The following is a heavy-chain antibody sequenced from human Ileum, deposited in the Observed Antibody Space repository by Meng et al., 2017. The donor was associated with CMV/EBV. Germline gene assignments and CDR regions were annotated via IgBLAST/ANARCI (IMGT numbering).Heavy chain of an antibody. Sequence: ASAKVSCKASGYTFTSYDINWVRQATGQGLEWMGWMNPNSGHTVYAQGFQGRVTMTRNTSISTAYMELSSLRSEDTAVYYCARCCSSTSTNGMDVWGQGTTVTVSS. V-gene: IGHV1-8*01. CDR3: ARCCSSTSTNGMDV. D-gene: IGHD2-2*01. J-gene: IGHJ6*02. CDR1: GYTFTSYD. CDR2: MNPNSGHT.